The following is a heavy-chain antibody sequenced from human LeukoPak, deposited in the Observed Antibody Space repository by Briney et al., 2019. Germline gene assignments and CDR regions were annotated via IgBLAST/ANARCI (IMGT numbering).Heavy chain of an antibody. Sequence: GGSLRLSCSASGFTFSSYAMHWVRQAPGKGLEWVAVISYDGSNKYYADSVKGRFTISRDNSKNTLYLQMNSLRAEDTAVYYCARDRLGTLKSSLDYWGQGTLVTVSS. V-gene: IGHV3-30-3*01. D-gene: IGHD3-22*01. CDR1: GFTFSSYA. CDR2: ISYDGSNK. J-gene: IGHJ4*02. CDR3: ARDRLGTLKSSLDY.